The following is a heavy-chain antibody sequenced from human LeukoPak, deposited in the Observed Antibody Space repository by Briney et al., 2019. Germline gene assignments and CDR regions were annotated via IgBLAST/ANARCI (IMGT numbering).Heavy chain of an antibody. Sequence: PALVNGTQTLTLTFTYSGFSPTPSAVGVGYIRHHPGQSLDKLSLIYWDDDKRYSPSLKSRLTVTKSRSKDQVFLIMSNMDPVDTATYYCVGSSAYDRSGYDYWGRGTLVTVSS. J-gene: IGHJ4*02. CDR3: VGSSAYDRSGYDY. V-gene: IGHV2-5*02. CDR2: IYWDDDK. CDR1: GFSPTPSAVG. D-gene: IGHD3-10*01.